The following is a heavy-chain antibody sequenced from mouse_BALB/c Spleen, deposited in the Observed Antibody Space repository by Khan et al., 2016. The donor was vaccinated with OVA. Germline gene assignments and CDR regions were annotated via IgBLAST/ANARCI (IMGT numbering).Heavy chain of an antibody. V-gene: IGHV1S132*01. Sequence: QVQLQQSGAELVKPGASVKLSCKTSGYTFTSYWIQWVKQRPGQGLGWIGQIFPGSGTTYSNENLKAKTTLTVDTSTSTAYMQLSSLTSEDSAVNFCASGYFGTSEFAYWGQGTLVTVSA. CDR2: IFPGSGTT. CDR3: ASGYFGTSEFAY. D-gene: IGHD2-1*01. J-gene: IGHJ3*01. CDR1: GYTFTSYW.